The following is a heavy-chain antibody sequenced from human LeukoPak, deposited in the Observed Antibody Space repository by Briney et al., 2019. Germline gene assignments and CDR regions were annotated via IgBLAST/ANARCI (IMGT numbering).Heavy chain of an antibody. V-gene: IGHV1-3*01. CDR2: INAGNGNT. CDR1: GYTFTSYA. J-gene: IGHJ5*02. CDR3: AREVVAAAGYPNWFDP. D-gene: IGHD6-13*01. Sequence: ASVEVSCKASGYTFTSYAMHWVRQAPGQRLEWMGWINAGNGNTKYSQKFQGRVTITRDTSASTAYMELSSLRSEDTAVYYCAREVVAAAGYPNWFDPWGQGTLVTVSS.